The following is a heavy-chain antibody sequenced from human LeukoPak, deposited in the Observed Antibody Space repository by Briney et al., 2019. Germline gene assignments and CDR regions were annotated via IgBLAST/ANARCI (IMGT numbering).Heavy chain of an antibody. CDR2: ISYDGSNK. CDR1: GFTFSSYA. D-gene: IGHD6-13*01. CDR3: ARATLNSSSWFVLHY. Sequence: HPGGSLRLSCAASGFTFSSYAMHWVRQAPGKGLEWVAVISYDGSNKYYADSVKGRFTISRDNSKNTLYLQMNSLRAEDTAVYYCARATLNSSSWFVLHYWGQGTLVTVSS. J-gene: IGHJ4*02. V-gene: IGHV3-30-3*01.